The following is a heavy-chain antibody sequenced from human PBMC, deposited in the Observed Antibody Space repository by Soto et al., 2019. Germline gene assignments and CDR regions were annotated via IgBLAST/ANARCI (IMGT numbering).Heavy chain of an antibody. CDR2: INGSSSTM. Sequence: EVQLVESGGGLVQRGGSLRLSCAASGFTFGIYSMNWVRQAAGKGLEWISYINGSSSTMYYADSVKGRFIISRDNADNSLYLQMKSLRDADTAVYYCARGDRFRCSGDRCFSDGLFLSWGQGTLVTVSS. CDR3: ARGDRFRCSGDRCFSDGLFLS. D-gene: IGHD2-15*01. CDR1: GFTFGIYS. J-gene: IGHJ5*02. V-gene: IGHV3-48*02.